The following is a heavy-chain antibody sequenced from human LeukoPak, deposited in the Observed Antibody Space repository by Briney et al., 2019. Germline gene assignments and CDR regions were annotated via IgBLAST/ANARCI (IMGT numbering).Heavy chain of an antibody. V-gene: IGHV5-51*01. CDR1: GCSFTSYW. Sequence: GGALKIPCKGAGCSFTSYWIGWGRRKTGKGVEWMGIIYPGDSDMRYSPSFQGQVTISADKSINTAYLQWSNLKASDTAMYYCARHLRHDKGYCSGGSCYDYYSYYMDVWGKGTTVTVSS. D-gene: IGHD2-15*01. J-gene: IGHJ6*03. CDR2: IYPGDSDM. CDR3: ARHLRHDKGYCSGGSCYDYYSYYMDV.